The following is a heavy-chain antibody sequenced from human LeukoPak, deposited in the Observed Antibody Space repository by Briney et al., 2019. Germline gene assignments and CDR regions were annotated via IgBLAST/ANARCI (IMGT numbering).Heavy chain of an antibody. Sequence: SETLSLTCAVYGGSFSGYYWSWIRQPPGKGLEWIGEINHSGSTNYNPSLKSRVTISVDTSKNQFSLKLSPVTAADTAVYYCASQGGVTGTYVTRGVDYCGQGTLVTVSS. CDR1: GGSFSGYY. CDR3: ASQGGVTGTYVTRGVDY. J-gene: IGHJ4*02. CDR2: INHSGST. D-gene: IGHD1-7*01. V-gene: IGHV4-34*01.